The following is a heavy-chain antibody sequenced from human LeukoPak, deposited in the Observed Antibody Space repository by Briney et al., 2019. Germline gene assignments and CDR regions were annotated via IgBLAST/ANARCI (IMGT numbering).Heavy chain of an antibody. CDR2: INHSGST. J-gene: IGHJ6*03. V-gene: IGHV4-34*01. CDR3: ARGCMVRGVIITRYYYYMDV. Sequence: SETLSLTCAVYGGSFSGYYWSWIRQPPGKGLEWIGEINHSGSTNYNPSLKCRVTISVDTSKNQFSLKLSSVTAADTAVYYCARGCMVRGVIITRYYYYMDVWGKGTTVTVSS. D-gene: IGHD3-10*01. CDR1: GGSFSGYY.